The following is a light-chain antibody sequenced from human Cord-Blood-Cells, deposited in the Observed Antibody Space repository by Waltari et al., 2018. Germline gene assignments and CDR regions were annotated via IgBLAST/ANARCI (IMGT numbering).Light chain of an antibody. Sequence: ELALTQSPGTLSLSPVERATLSCRASQSVSSSYLAWYQQKPGQAPRLLIYGASSRATGIPDRFSGSGSGTDFTLTISRLEPEDFAVYYCQQYGSAPLTFGGGTKVEIK. V-gene: IGKV3-20*01. CDR2: GAS. CDR1: QSVSSSY. J-gene: IGKJ4*01. CDR3: QQYGSAPLT.